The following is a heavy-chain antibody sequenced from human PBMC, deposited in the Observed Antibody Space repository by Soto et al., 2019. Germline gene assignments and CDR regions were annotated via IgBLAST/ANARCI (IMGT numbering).Heavy chain of an antibody. CDR3: ARGGGVGVAGSAAFDM. CDR1: GYPVTAYY. J-gene: IGHJ3*02. D-gene: IGHD3-3*01. V-gene: IGHV1-46*01. Sequence: QLHLVQSGAVVKKPGASVTVSCSASGYPVTAYYMHWVRQAPGRGLEWMGGINPATGTAKYTQTFKGRVTMTRDTSTSTVFMELSGPISEDTAVFYGARGGGVGVAGSAAFDMWGQGTLVTVSS. CDR2: INPATGTA.